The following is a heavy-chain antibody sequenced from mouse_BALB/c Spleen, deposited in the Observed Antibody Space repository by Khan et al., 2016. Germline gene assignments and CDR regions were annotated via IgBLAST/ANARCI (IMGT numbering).Heavy chain of an antibody. V-gene: IGHV1-80*01. CDR1: GYAFSSYW. D-gene: IGHD4-1*01. Sequence: QMQLEASGAELVRPGSSVKISCKASGYAFSSYWMNWVKQRPGQGLEWIGQIYPGDGDTNYNGKFKGKATLTADKSSSTAYMQLSSLTSEDSADYDCAKLTGTREAMDYWGQGTSVTVAS. CDR3: AKLTGTREAMDY. J-gene: IGHJ4*01. CDR2: IYPGDGDT.